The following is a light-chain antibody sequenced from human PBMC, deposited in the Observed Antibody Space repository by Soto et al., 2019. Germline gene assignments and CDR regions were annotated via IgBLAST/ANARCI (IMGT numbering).Light chain of an antibody. J-gene: IGKJ1*01. Sequence: EIVLTQSPGTLSLSPGERATLSCRASQSVSSSYLAWYQQKPGQAPRLLIYGASSRATGIPDRFSGSGSGTDFTLTISRLETEDFEVYYCQQYGSSPTFGQGTKVDIK. CDR2: GAS. CDR1: QSVSSSY. V-gene: IGKV3-20*01. CDR3: QQYGSSPT.